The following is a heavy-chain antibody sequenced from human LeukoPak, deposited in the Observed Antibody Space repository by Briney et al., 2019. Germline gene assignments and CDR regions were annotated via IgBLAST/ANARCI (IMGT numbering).Heavy chain of an antibody. V-gene: IGHV3-21*04. CDR3: ARARMILLWFGDNPVGWFDP. D-gene: IGHD3-10*01. CDR1: GFTFSSYS. CDR2: ISSSSSYI. Sequence: GGSLRLSCAASGFTFSSYSMNWVRQAPGKGLEWVSSISSSSSYIYYADSVKGRFTISRDNAKNSLYLQMNSLRAEDTAVYYCARARMILLWFGDNPVGWFDPWGQGTLVTVSS. J-gene: IGHJ5*02.